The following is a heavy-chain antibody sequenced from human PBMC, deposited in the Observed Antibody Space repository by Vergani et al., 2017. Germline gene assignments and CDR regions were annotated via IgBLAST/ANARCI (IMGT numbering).Heavy chain of an antibody. CDR2: INHSGST. J-gene: IGHJ5*02. CDR1: GGSFSGYY. CDR3: ARVTHDILTGHNWFDP. D-gene: IGHD3-9*01. Sequence: QVHLQQRGAGLLKPSETLSLTCAVYGGSFSGYYWSWIRQPPGKGLEWIGEINHSGSTNYNPSLKSRVTISVDTSKNQFSLKLSSVTAADTAVYYCARVTHDILTGHNWFDPWGQGTLVTVSS. V-gene: IGHV4-34*02.